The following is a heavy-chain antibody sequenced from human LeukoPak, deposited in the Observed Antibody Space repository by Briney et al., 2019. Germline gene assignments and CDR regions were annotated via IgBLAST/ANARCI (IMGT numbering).Heavy chain of an antibody. V-gene: IGHV4-34*01. Sequence: SETLSLTCAVYGGSFSGYYWSWIRQPPGKGLEWIGEINHSGSTNYNPSLKSRVTISVDTSKKQFSLKLSSVTAADTAVYYCYYGDYYFDYWGQGTLATVSS. J-gene: IGHJ4*02. CDR3: YYGDYYFDY. D-gene: IGHD4-17*01. CDR2: INHSGST. CDR1: GGSFSGYY.